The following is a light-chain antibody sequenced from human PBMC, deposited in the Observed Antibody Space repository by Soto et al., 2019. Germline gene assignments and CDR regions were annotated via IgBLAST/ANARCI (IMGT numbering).Light chain of an antibody. CDR3: QQLNTYPFI. CDR1: QGIDTY. V-gene: IGKV1-9*01. Sequence: DIQLTQSPSFLSASVRDRVTITCRASQGIDTYLAWYQQKPGKATKLLIYAASFLQSGVPSRFSGSGSGTEFTRTISSLQPEDFAAYYCQQLNTYPFICGQGTRLEIK. J-gene: IGKJ5*01. CDR2: AAS.